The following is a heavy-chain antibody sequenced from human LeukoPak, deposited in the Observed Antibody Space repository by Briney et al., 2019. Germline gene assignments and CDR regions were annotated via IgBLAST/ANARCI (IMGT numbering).Heavy chain of an antibody. J-gene: IGHJ4*02. CDR3: ARDGEAGGYFDX. V-gene: IGHV1-69*05. CDR1: GGTFSSYA. CDR2: IIPIFGTA. D-gene: IGHD2-8*02. Sequence: SVKVSCKASGGTFSSYAISWVRQAPGQGLEWMGRIIPIFGTANYPQKFQGRVTITTDESTSTAYMELSSLRSEDTAVYYCARDGEAGGYFDXWGQGTLVTVSS.